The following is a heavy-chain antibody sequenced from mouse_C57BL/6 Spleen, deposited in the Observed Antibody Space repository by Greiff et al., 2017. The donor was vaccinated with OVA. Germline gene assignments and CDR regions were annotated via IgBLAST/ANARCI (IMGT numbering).Heavy chain of an antibody. CDR3: ARGRWGYGYDHYYAMDY. D-gene: IGHD2-2*01. J-gene: IGHJ4*01. V-gene: IGHV5-17*01. CDR1: GFTFSDYG. CDR2: ISSGSSTI. Sequence: EVKLVESGGGLVKPGGSLKLSCAASGFTFSDYGMHWVRQAPEKGLEWVAYISSGSSTIYYADTVKGRFTISRDNAKNTLFLQMTSLRSEDTAMYYCARGRWGYGYDHYYAMDYWGQGTSVTVSA.